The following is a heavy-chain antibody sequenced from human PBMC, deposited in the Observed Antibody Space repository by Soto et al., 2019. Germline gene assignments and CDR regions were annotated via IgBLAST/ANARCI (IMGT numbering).Heavy chain of an antibody. J-gene: IGHJ3*02. D-gene: IGHD7-27*01. V-gene: IGHV1-69*06. Sequence: QVQLVKSGAEVKKPGSSVKVSCKVSGGTFNIRWVRQAPGQGLEWMGGIIPVIDTANYARKFQGRVVISADRATNIVYMEMMSLPLEDKAVYYCARGSGADALDIWGQGTMVTVSS. CDR2: IIPVIDTA. CDR3: ARGSGADALDI. CDR1: GGTFN.